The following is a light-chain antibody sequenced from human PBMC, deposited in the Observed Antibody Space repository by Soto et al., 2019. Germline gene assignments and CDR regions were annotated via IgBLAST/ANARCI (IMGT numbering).Light chain of an antibody. V-gene: IGLV1-40*01. CDR1: RTNIGAGYD. CDR2: GNS. Sequence: QSVLTRRPSVSGGPRERVAFRCTGRRTNIGAGYDVHWYQQLPGTAPKLLIYGNSNRPSGVPDRFSGSKSGTSASLAITGLQAEDEADYYCQSYDSSLSGYVFRTGTKVTVL. CDR3: QSYDSSLSGYV. J-gene: IGLJ1*01.